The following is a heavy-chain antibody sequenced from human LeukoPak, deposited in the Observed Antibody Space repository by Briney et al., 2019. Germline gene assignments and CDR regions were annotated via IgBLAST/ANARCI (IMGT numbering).Heavy chain of an antibody. V-gene: IGHV4-39*01. Sequence: SETLSLTCTVSGGSISSSSYYWGWIRQPPGKGLEWIGSVYYSGSTYYNPSLKSRVTISVDTSKNQFSLKLSSVTAADTAVYYCASGSGSYQFDYWGQGTLVTVSS. CDR1: GGSISSSSYY. D-gene: IGHD1-26*01. J-gene: IGHJ4*02. CDR2: VYYSGST. CDR3: ASGSGSYQFDY.